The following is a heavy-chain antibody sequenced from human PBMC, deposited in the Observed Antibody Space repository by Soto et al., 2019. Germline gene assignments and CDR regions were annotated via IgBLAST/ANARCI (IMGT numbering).Heavy chain of an antibody. Sequence: VESGGGVVQPGRSLRLSCAASGFTFSSYGMHWVRQAPGKGLEWVAVISYDGSNKYYADSVKGRFTISRDNSKNTLYLQMNSLRAEDTAVYYCAGNDYYYYYMDAWGKGTTVTVSS. D-gene: IGHD2-15*01. CDR2: ISYDGSNK. J-gene: IGHJ6*03. V-gene: IGHV3-30*03. CDR1: GFTFSSYG. CDR3: AGNDYYYYYMDA.